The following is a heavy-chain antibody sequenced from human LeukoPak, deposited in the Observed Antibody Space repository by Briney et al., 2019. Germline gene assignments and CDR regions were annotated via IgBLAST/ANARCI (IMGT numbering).Heavy chain of an antibody. CDR1: GFTFSSYS. CDR3: ARGYYYGSSGYNYFDY. J-gene: IGHJ4*02. CDR2: ISSSSSYI. V-gene: IGHV3-21*01. D-gene: IGHD3-22*01. Sequence: NLGGSLRLSCAASGFTFSSYSMNWVRQAPGKGLEWVSSISSSSSYIYYADSVKGRFTISRDNAKNSLYLQMNSLRAEDTAVYYCARGYYYGSSGYNYFDYWGQGTLVTVSS.